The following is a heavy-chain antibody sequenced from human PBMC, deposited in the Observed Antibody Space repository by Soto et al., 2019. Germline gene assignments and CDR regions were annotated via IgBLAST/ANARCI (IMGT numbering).Heavy chain of an antibody. CDR2: ISGSGGST. CDR3: AKKDCSGGRCYTESGYFDI. V-gene: IGHV3-23*01. J-gene: IGHJ3*02. Sequence: GGSLRLSCAASGFTFSSYAMSWVRQAPGKGLEWVSAISGSGGSTYYADSVKGRFTISRDNSKNTLYLQMNSLRAEDTAVYYCAKKDCSGGRCYTESGYFDIWGQGTMGTGSS. CDR1: GFTFSSYA. D-gene: IGHD2-15*01.